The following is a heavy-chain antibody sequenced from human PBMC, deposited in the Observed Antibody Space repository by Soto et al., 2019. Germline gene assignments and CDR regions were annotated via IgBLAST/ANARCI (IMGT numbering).Heavy chain of an antibody. CDR1: GYTFTSYA. V-gene: IGHV1-3*01. J-gene: IGHJ3*02. CDR2: INASNGNT. D-gene: IGHD3-10*01. CDR3: ARGGGSGSYREAFDI. Sequence: ASVKVSCKASGYTFTSYAMHCVRQAPGQRLEWMGGINASNGNTNYSQKFQGRVTITGDESTSTAYMELSSLRSEDTAVYYCARGGGSGSYREAFDIWGQGTMVTVSS.